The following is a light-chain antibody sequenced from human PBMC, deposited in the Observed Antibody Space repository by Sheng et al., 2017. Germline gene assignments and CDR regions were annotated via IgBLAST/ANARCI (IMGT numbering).Light chain of an antibody. CDR2: GAS. CDR1: QRVSNSY. Sequence: EIVLTQSPGTLSLSAGERATLSCRASQRVSNSYLAWYQHKPGQAPRLLIYGASSRATGIPDRFTGSGSGTDFTLTISGLGPEDYAVYYCQQYGSAPLTFGGGTKVEIK. J-gene: IGKJ4*01. V-gene: IGKV3-20*01. CDR3: QQYGSAPLT.